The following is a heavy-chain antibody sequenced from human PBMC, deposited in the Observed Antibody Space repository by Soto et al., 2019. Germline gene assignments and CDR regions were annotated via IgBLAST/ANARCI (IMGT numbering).Heavy chain of an antibody. J-gene: IGHJ4*02. CDR1: GFSFGGYA. D-gene: IGHD5-12*01. CDR2: ISGSGSTA. Sequence: EVQLLESGGGLVQPGGSLRLSCAASGFSFGGYAMSWVRQAPGEGLEWVSSISGSGSTAYYADSVRGRFTISRDNSESRVYLQMSSLRVEDTAVYYCAKGSRGYTGYVFDYWGQGTLATVSS. V-gene: IGHV3-23*01. CDR3: AKGSRGYTGYVFDY.